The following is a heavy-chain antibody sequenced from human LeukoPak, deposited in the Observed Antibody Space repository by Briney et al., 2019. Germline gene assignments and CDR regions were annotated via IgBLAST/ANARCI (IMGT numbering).Heavy chain of an antibody. CDR2: IYYSGST. D-gene: IGHD3-16*01. J-gene: IGHJ6*03. Sequence: SETLSLTCTVSGGFISSYYWSWIRQPPGEGLEWIGYIYYSGSTNYNPSLKSRVTISVDTSKNQFSLKLSSVTAADTAVYYCARETSQKGAHYMDVWGKGTTVTISS. CDR1: GGFISSYY. CDR3: ARETSQKGAHYMDV. V-gene: IGHV4-59*01.